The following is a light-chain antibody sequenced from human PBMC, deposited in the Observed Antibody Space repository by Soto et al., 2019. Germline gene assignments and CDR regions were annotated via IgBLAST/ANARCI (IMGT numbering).Light chain of an antibody. CDR1: ESIISW. Sequence: IQMTQPPSTLSASVGDRVTITCRASESIISWLAWYQQKPGKAPKLLMYKASTLESGVPSRLSGSGSGTEFSLTISSLQPDDFATYYCQQYHRFSTFGQGTKVDIK. CDR3: QQYHRFST. V-gene: IGKV1-5*03. CDR2: KAS. J-gene: IGKJ1*01.